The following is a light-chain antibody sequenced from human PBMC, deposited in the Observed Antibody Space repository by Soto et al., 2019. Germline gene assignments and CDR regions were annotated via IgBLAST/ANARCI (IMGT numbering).Light chain of an antibody. J-gene: IGKJ5*01. CDR2: DAS. Sequence: AIQLTQSPSSLSASVGDRVSITCRASQGISSALAWYQHKPGKPPKILIYDASSLQSGVPSRFSGSESWTECTLTISSLQPEDFATYYCQQLKSYPFTFGQGTRLEIK. V-gene: IGKV1-13*02. CDR1: QGISSA. CDR3: QQLKSYPFT.